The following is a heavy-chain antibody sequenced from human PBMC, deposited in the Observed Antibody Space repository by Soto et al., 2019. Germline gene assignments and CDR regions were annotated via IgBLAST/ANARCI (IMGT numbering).Heavy chain of an antibody. CDR2: ISGSGGST. J-gene: IGHJ4*02. CDR3: AKGDDYDILTGQDY. Sequence: GGSLRLSCAASGFTFSSYAMSWVRQAPGKGLEWVSAISGSGGSTYYADSVKGRFTISRDNSKNTLYLQMNSLRAEDTAVYYCAKGDDYDILTGQDYWGQGTLVTVSS. D-gene: IGHD3-9*01. CDR1: GFTFSSYA. V-gene: IGHV3-23*01.